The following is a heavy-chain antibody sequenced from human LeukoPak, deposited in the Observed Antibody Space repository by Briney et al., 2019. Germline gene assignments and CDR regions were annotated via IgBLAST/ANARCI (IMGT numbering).Heavy chain of an antibody. CDR3: SRNGLVDFDY. Sequence: SLRLSCTTSGFAFYDFAKRCVRHPARGRRGWVGCIRRRGYGGRAEYAASVKGRFIISSDDSKGIAYLQMNSLKTEDTAVYYCSRNGLVDFDYWGQGSRVIVSP. J-gene: IGHJ4*02. CDR1: GFAFYDFA. CDR2: IRRRGYGGRA. V-gene: IGHV3-49*04.